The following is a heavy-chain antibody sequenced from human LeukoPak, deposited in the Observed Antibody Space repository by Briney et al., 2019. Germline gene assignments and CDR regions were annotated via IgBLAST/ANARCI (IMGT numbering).Heavy chain of an antibody. J-gene: IGHJ4*02. Sequence: GASVKVSCKASGYTFTSYGISWVRPAPGQGLEWMGWISAYNGNTNYAQKFQGRVTITTDESTSTAYMELSSLRSEDTAVYYCASSSRGWRTYYFDYWGQGTLVTVSS. CDR1: GYTFTSYG. D-gene: IGHD3-10*01. CDR2: ISAYNGNT. CDR3: ASSSRGWRTYYFDY. V-gene: IGHV1-18*01.